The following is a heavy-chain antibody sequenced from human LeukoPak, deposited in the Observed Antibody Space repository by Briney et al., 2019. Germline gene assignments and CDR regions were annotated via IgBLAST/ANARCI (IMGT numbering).Heavy chain of an antibody. CDR1: GGSISSYY. CDR3: ARSRLGGGDQDAFDI. V-gene: IGHV4-34*01. J-gene: IGHJ3*02. D-gene: IGHD2-21*02. Sequence: SETLSLTCTVSGGSISSYYWSWIRQPPGKGLEWIGEINHSGSTNYNPSLKSRVTISVDTSKNQFSLKLSSVTAADTAVYYCARSRLGGGDQDAFDIWGQGTMVTVSS. CDR2: INHSGST.